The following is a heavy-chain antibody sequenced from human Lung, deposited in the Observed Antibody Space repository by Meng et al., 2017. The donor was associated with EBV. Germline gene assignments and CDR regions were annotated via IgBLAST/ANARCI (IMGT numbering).Heavy chain of an antibody. V-gene: IGHV2-5*02. CDR3: VHTSTPSSWQPDF. D-gene: IGHD6-13*01. J-gene: IGHJ4*02. CDR1: GFSLDTSGVA. Sequence: GSGPARMNTRPTVLLPCSFSGFSLDTSGVAVGWIRQPPGKPLEWLALFYWDDDKRYSPSLETRLTITRGPSRNQVTLRMTNVDPADTGTYFCVHTSTPSSWQPDFWGQGTLVTVSS. CDR2: FYWDDDK.